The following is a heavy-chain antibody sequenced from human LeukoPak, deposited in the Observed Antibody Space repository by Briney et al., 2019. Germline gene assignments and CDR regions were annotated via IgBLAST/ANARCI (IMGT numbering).Heavy chain of an antibody. CDR2: IEPNSGVT. CDR3: AIENHYDSSGYSKAFDY. J-gene: IGHJ4*02. CDR1: GYTFTVKF. D-gene: IGHD3-22*01. Sequence: ASVKVSCKASGYTFTVKFLHWLRQAPGQGLEWMGGIEPNSGVTVYGQKFRGRVTVTRDTSVSTAYMGLSRLRSDDTAVYYCAIENHYDSSGYSKAFDYWGQGALVTVSS. V-gene: IGHV1-2*02.